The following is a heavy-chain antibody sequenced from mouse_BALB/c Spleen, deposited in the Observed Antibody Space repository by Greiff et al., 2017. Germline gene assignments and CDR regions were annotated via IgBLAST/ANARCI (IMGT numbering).Heavy chain of an antibody. CDR3: ARFHYYGYDYAMDY. D-gene: IGHD1-2*01. V-gene: IGHV1-14*01. J-gene: IGHJ4*01. CDR2: INPYNDGT. Sequence: EVQLQQSGPELVKPGASVKMSCKASGYTFTSYVMHWVKQKPGQGLEWIGYINPYNDGTKYNEKFKGKATLTSDKSSSTAYMELSSLTSEDSAVYYCARFHYYGYDYAMDYWGQGTSVTVSS. CDR1: GYTFTSYV.